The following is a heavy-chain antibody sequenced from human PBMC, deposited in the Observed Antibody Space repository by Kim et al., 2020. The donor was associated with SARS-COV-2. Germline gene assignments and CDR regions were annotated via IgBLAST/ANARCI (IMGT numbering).Heavy chain of an antibody. D-gene: IGHD3-9*01. J-gene: IGHJ5*02. CDR2: IYYSGST. Sequence: SETLSLTCTVSGGSISSSSYYWGWIRQPPGKGLEWIGSIYYSGSTYYNPSLKSRVTISVDTSKNQFSLKLSSVTAADTAVYYCARHVWPRYDILTGYPRNWFDPWGQGTLVTVSS. CDR3: ARHVWPRYDILTGYPRNWFDP. V-gene: IGHV4-39*01. CDR1: GGSISSSSYY.